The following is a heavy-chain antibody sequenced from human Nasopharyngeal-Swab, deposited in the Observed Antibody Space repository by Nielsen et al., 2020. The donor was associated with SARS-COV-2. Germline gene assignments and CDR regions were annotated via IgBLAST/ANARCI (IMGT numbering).Heavy chain of an antibody. V-gene: IGHV3-21*01. D-gene: IGHD4-11*01. Sequence: GGSLRLSCAASGFTFSSYSMNWVRQAPGKGLGWVSSISSSSSYIYYADSVKGRFTISRDNAKNSLYLQMNSLRAEDTAVYYCARWDYSNYDLDYWGQGTLVTVS. CDR2: ISSSSSYI. J-gene: IGHJ4*02. CDR3: ARWDYSNYDLDY. CDR1: GFTFSSYS.